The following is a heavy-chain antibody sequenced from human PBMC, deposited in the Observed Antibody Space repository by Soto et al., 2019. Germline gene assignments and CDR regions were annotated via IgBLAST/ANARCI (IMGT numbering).Heavy chain of an antibody. J-gene: IGHJ4*02. CDR2: ISAYNGNT. Sequence: ASVKVSCKASGYTFTRYGISWVRQAPGQGLEWMGWISAYNGNTNYAQKLQGRVTMTTDTSTSTAYMELRSLRSDDTAVYYCARVPYGYSSSWYDYWGQGTLVTVSS. D-gene: IGHD6-13*01. CDR1: GYTFTRYG. V-gene: IGHV1-18*01. CDR3: ARVPYGYSSSWYDY.